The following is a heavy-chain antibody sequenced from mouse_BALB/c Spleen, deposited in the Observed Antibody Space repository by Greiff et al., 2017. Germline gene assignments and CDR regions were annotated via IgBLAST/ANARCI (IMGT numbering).Heavy chain of an antibody. V-gene: IGHV5-4*02. CDR3: ARDWVHAMDY. CDR2: ISDGGSYT. J-gene: IGHJ4*01. Sequence: EVKVVESGGGLVKPGGSLKLSCAASGFTFSDYYMYWVRQTPEKRLEWVATISDGGSYTYYPDSVKGRFTISRDNAKNNLYLQMSSLKSEDTAMYYCARDWVHAMDYWGQGTSVTVSS. CDR1: GFTFSDYY.